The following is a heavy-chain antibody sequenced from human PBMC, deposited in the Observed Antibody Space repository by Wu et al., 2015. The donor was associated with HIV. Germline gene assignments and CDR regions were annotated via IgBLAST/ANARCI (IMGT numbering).Heavy chain of an antibody. CDR2: IIPIFGTA. CDR3: ARGMRRITMVRGVIQPGGFDP. J-gene: IGHJ5*02. D-gene: IGHD3-10*01. V-gene: IGHV1-69*05. Sequence: QVQLVQSGAEVKKPGSSVKVSCKASGGTFSSYAISWVRQAPGQGLEWMGGIIPIFGTANYAQKFQGRVTITTDESTSTAYMELSSLRSEDTAVYYCARGMRRITMVRGVIQPGGFDPWGQGNPGHRLL. CDR1: GGTFSSYA.